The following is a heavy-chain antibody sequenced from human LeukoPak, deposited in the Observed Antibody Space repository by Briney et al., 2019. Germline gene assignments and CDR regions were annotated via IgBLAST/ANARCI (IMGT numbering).Heavy chain of an antibody. CDR3: ASALWFGELELDP. V-gene: IGHV4-39*01. CDR2: IYYSGST. CDR1: GGSISSSSYF. Sequence: SETLSLTCTVSGGSISSSSYFWGWIRQPPGKGLEWIGSIYYSGSTYYNPSLKSRVTISVDMSKNQFSMKLSSVTAADTAVYYCASALWFGELELDPWGQGTLVTVSS. J-gene: IGHJ5*02. D-gene: IGHD3-10*01.